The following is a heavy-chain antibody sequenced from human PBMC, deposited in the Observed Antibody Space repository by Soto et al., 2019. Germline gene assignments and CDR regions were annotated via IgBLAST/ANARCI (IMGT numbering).Heavy chain of an antibody. D-gene: IGHD1-26*01. V-gene: IGHV3-53*01. CDR3: ARDRGIVGASGGYYYYGMDV. CDR2: IYSGGST. Sequence: GGSLRLSCAASGFTVSSNYMSWVRQAPGKGLEWVSVIYSGGSTYYADSVKGRFTISRDNSKNTLYLQMNSLRAEDTAVYYCARDRGIVGASGGYYYYGMDVWGQGTTVTVSS. CDR1: GFTVSSNY. J-gene: IGHJ6*02.